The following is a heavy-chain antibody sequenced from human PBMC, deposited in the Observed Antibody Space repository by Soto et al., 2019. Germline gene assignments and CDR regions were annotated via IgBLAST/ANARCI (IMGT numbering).Heavy chain of an antibody. Sequence: WGSLRLSCAASGFAFSSYAISFFRQAPVKGLEWVSGIGASGAGTYYADSVKGRFTISRDNSKNTLHLQMNSLRAEDTAVYYCALRKTGSYFDYWGQGTLVTVSS. V-gene: IGHV3-23*01. CDR2: IGASGAGT. J-gene: IGHJ4*02. CDR3: ALRKTGSYFDY. CDR1: GFAFSSYA. D-gene: IGHD1-26*01.